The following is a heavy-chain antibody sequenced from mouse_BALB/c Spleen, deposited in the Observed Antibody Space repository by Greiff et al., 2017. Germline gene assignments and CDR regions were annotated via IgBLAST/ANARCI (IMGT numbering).Heavy chain of an antibody. CDR2: ISSGGST. CDR3: ARDGLLRLQYFDV. Sequence: EVHLVESGGGLVKPGGSLKLSCAASGFTFSSYAMSWVRQTPEKRLEWVASISSGGSTYYPDSVKGRFTISRDNARNILYLQMSSLRSEDTAMYYCARDGLLRLQYFDVWGAGTTVTVSS. J-gene: IGHJ1*01. CDR1: GFTFSSYA. V-gene: IGHV5-6-5*01. D-gene: IGHD1-2*01.